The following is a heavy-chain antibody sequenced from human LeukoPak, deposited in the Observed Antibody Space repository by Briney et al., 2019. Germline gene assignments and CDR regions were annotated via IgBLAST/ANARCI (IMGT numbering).Heavy chain of an antibody. J-gene: IGHJ5*01. Sequence: SETLSLTCTVSAASISSSSHHWGWIRQSPGKGLEWIGSVYYGRTTYYSPSLDSRVTISLDTSASQFSLQLNSVTAADTAVYYCVRHDGRGGATMGAFDSWGQGSLVTVSS. CDR2: VYYGRTT. D-gene: IGHD4/OR15-4a*01. CDR1: AASISSSSHH. V-gene: IGHV4-39*01. CDR3: VRHDGRGGATMGAFDS.